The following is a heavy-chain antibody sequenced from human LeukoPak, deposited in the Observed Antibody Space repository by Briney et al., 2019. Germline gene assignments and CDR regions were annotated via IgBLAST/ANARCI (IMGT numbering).Heavy chain of an antibody. CDR1: GGSISSYY. J-gene: IGHJ2*01. D-gene: IGHD6-13*01. CDR2: IYYSGST. V-gene: IGHV4-59*08. Sequence: PSETLSLTCTVSGGSISSYYWSWIRQPPGKGLEWIGFIYYSGSTNYNPSLKSRLTISVDMSKSQFSLRLSSVTAADTAVYYCTAASGSYWYFDLWGRGTLVTVSS. CDR3: TAASGSYWYFDL.